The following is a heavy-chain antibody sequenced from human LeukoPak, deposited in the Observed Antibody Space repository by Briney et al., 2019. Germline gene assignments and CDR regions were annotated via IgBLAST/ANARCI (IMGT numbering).Heavy chain of an antibody. V-gene: IGHV3-7*03. D-gene: IGHD5-24*01. CDR1: GFMFSSNW. CDR2: IKEDGTET. CDR3: AKEGRSLQTY. Sequence: GGYLRLSCAASGFMFSSNWMSWVRLAPGQGLEWVANIKEDGTETYYVDSVKGRFTSSRDNAKNSLYLQMNSLRVEDTAVYYCAKEGRSLQTYWGQGTLVTVSS. J-gene: IGHJ4*02.